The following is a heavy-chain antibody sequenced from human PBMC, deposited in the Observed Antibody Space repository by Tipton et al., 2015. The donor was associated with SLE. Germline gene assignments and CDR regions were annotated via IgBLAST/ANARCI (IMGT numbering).Heavy chain of an antibody. CDR1: GDSMNNYY. V-gene: IGHV4-4*07. Sequence: TLSLTCSVSGDSMNNYYWSWIRQPAGMPLEWIGRIYKTGITNYNPSLKGRLSMSVDTSKAHFSLNLDSVTAADTAIYYCAREKENTGWFWLNAFVVWGRGTLVTV. CDR3: AREKENTGWFWLNAFVV. D-gene: IGHD6-19*01. J-gene: IGHJ3*01. CDR2: IYKTGIT.